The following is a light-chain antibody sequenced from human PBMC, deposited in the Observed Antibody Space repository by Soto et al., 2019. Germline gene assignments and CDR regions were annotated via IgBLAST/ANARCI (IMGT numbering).Light chain of an antibody. CDR2: EVS. V-gene: IGLV2-14*02. CDR1: SGDVGTYDL. J-gene: IGLJ2*01. Sequence: QSVLTQPASVSGSPGQSITISCTGTSGDVGTYDLVSWYQHHPGAAPKLMIYEVSNRPSGVSNRFSGSKSGNTASLTISGLQAEDEADYYCSSYTSSSTVVFGGGTKLTVL. CDR3: SSYTSSSTVV.